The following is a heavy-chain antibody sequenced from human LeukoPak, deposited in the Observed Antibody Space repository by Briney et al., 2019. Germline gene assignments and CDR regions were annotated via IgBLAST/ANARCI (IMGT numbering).Heavy chain of an antibody. V-gene: IGHV4-59*01. D-gene: IGHD6-19*01. J-gene: IGHJ3*02. CDR1: GGSISSYY. CDR2: IYDSGST. CDR3: ARASYISGSYGFDI. Sequence: SETLSLTCTVSGGSISSYYWSWIRQPPGKGLEWIGYIYDSGSTNYNPSLKSRVTISVDTSKNQFSLKLTSVTAADTAVYYCARASYISGSYGFDIWGQGTMVTVSS.